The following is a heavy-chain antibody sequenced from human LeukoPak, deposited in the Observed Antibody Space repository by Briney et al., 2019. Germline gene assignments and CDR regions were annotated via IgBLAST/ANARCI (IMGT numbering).Heavy chain of an antibody. CDR1: GFTFSSYG. CDR3: ARDSVGGGGNWFDP. V-gene: IGHV3-33*01. J-gene: IGHJ5*02. Sequence: GGSLRLSCAASGFTFSSYGMHWVRQAPGKGLEWVAVIWYDVSNKYYADSVKGRFTISRDNSKNTLYLQMNSLRAEDTAVYYCARDSVGGGGNWFDPWGQGTLLTVSS. D-gene: IGHD3-10*01. CDR2: IWYDVSNK.